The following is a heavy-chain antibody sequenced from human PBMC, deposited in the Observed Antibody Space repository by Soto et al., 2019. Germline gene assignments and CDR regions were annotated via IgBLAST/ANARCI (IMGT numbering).Heavy chain of an antibody. CDR2: IIPILGIA. Sequence: ASVKVSCKASGGTFSSYTISWVRQAPGQGLEWMGRIIPILGIANYAQKFQGRVTITADKSTSTAYMELSSLRSEDTAVYYCARDRHSWHSSSSNRAFDIWGQGTMVTVSS. J-gene: IGHJ3*02. V-gene: IGHV1-69*04. D-gene: IGHD6-13*01. CDR3: ARDRHSWHSSSSNRAFDI. CDR1: GGTFSSYT.